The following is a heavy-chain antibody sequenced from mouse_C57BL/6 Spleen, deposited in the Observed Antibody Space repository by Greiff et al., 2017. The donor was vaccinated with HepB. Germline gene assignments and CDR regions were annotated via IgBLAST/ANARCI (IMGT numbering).Heavy chain of an antibody. CDR3: ARHYYGSSYGYFYV. CDR2: IHPNSGST. J-gene: IGHJ1*03. D-gene: IGHD1-1*01. V-gene: IGHV1-64*01. CDR1: GYTFTSYW. Sequence: VQLQQPGAELVKPGASVKLSCKASGYTFTSYWMHWVKQRPGQGLEWIGMIHPNSGSTNYNEKFKSKATLTVDKSSSTAYMQLSSLTSEDSAVYYCARHYYGSSYGYFYVWGTGTTVTVSS.